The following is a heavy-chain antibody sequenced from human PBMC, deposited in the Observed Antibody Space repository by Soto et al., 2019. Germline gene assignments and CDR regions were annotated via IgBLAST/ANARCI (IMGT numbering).Heavy chain of an antibody. CDR2: IYYSGST. V-gene: IGHV4-59*01. CDR1: GGSISSYY. D-gene: IGHD2-2*01. J-gene: IGHJ4*02. CDR3: ARKGSTSCFDY. Sequence: PSETLSLTCTVSGGSISSYYWSWIRQPPGKGLEWIGYIYYSGSTNYNPPLKSRVTISVDTPKNQFSLKLSSVTAADTAVYYCARKGSTSCFDYWGQGTLVTVSS.